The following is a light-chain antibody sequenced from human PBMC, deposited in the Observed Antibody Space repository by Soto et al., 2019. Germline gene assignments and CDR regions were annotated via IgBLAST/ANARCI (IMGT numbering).Light chain of an antibody. CDR3: MQGTHWPLYT. J-gene: IGKJ2*01. V-gene: IGKV2-30*01. CDR1: QSLVYSDGKTY. Sequence: EVVMTQSPLSLPVTLGQPASISCRSSQSLVYSDGKTYLYWFQQRPGQSPSRLIYKVPNRDSGAPDRFVGSDSGADFTLDISWVEAEDVVFYDGMQGTHWPLYTFGQGTKVEIK. CDR2: KVP.